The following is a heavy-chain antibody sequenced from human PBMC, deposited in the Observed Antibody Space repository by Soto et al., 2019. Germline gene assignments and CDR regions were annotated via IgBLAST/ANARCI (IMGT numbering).Heavy chain of an antibody. CDR1: GGSFSGYY. J-gene: IGHJ5*02. CDR3: ARSEVRGVIKRGNWFDP. CDR2: INHSGST. Sequence: PSETLSLTCAVYGGSFSGYYWSWIRQPPGKGLEWIGEINHSGSTNYNPSLKSRVTISVDTSKNQFSLKLSSVTAADTAVYYCARSEVRGVIKRGNWFDPWGQGTLVTVS. V-gene: IGHV4-34*01. D-gene: IGHD3-10*01.